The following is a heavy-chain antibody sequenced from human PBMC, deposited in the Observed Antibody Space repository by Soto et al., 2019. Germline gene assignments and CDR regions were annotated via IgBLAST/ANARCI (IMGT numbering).Heavy chain of an antibody. CDR1: GYTFTSYG. V-gene: IGHV1-18*01. CDR3: ARGVSPYYDFWSGYYTPYMDV. D-gene: IGHD3-3*01. CDR2: ISAYNGNT. J-gene: IGHJ6*03. Sequence: ASVKVSCKASGYTFTSYGISWVRQAPVQGLEWMGWISAYNGNTNYAQKLQGRVTMTTDTSTSTAYMELRGLRSDDTAVYYCARGVSPYYDFWSGYYTPYMDVWGKGTTVTVSS.